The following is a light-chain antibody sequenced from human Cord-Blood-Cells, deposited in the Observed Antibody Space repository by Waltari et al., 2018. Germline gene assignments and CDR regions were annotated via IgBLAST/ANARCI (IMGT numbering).Light chain of an antibody. J-gene: IGLJ2*01. CDR1: SSDFGGYNY. CDR3: SSYTSSSTLV. Sequence: SALTQPASVSGSPGQSITISCTGTSSDFGGYNYVSWYQQHPGKAPQLMIYDVSNRPSGVSNRFSGSKSGNTASLTISGLQAEDEADYYCSSYTSSSTLVFGGGTKLTVL. V-gene: IGLV2-14*01. CDR2: DVS.